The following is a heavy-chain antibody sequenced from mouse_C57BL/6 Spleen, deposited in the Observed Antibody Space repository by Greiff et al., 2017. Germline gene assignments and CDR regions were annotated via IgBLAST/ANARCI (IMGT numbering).Heavy chain of an antibody. V-gene: IGHV5-17*01. CDR2: ISSGSSTI. CDR3: AAHYYGSSYRYAMDY. J-gene: IGHJ4*01. CDR1: GFTFSDYG. D-gene: IGHD1-1*01. Sequence: EVHLVESGGGLVKPGGSLKLSCAASGFTFSDYGMHWVRQAPEKGLEWVAYISSGSSTIYYADTVKGRFTISRDNAKNTLFLQMTSLRSEDTAMYYCAAHYYGSSYRYAMDYWGQGTSVTVSS.